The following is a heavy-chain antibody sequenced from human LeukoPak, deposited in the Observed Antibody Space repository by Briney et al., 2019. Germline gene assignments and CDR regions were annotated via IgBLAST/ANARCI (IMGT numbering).Heavy chain of an antibody. CDR3: ARGLAGTEDYYYYGMDV. D-gene: IGHD6-13*01. V-gene: IGHV1-2*06. Sequence: ASVKVSCTASGYTFTGYYMHWVRQAPGQGLEWMGRINPNSGGTNYAQKFQGRVTMTRDTSISTAYMELSRLRSDDTAVYYCARGLAGTEDYYYYGMDVWGQGTTVTVSS. CDR1: GYTFTGYY. CDR2: INPNSGGT. J-gene: IGHJ6*02.